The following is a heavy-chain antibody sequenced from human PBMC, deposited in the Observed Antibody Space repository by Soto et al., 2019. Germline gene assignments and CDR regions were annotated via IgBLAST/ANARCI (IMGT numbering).Heavy chain of an antibody. CDR1: GFTFTRYG. D-gene: IGHD5-18*01. J-gene: IGHJ4*02. Sequence: QVQLVESGGGVVQPGMSLRLSCATSGFTFTRYGFHWVRQAPGKGLEWVAVIWYDGSKKYYADSVKGRFTISRDDSTNPLSRQLNSLRAEDTALYYCARDGNYDTASKFNFDYWGQGTLVSVSS. CDR3: ARDGNYDTASKFNFDY. CDR2: IWYDGSKK. V-gene: IGHV3-33*01.